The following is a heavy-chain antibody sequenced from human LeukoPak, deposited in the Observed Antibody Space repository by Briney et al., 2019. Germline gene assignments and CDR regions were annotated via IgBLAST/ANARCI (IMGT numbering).Heavy chain of an antibody. Sequence: GGSLRLSCAASGFTFSSHGMHWVRQAPGKGLEWVAVIWYDGSNKYYADSVKGRFTISRDTSKNTLYLQMSSLRAEDTAVYYCTRDPTQYLRYGYFDYWGQGTLVTVSS. V-gene: IGHV3-33*01. CDR3: TRDPTQYLRYGYFDY. D-gene: IGHD4-11*01. CDR2: IWYDGSNK. CDR1: GFTFSSHG. J-gene: IGHJ4*02.